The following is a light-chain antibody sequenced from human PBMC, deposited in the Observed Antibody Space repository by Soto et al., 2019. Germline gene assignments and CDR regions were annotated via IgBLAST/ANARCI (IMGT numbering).Light chain of an antibody. Sequence: DIQMTQSLSSLSASVGDRVTITCRASQSISNSLSWYQQKPGKAPNFLIYVASTLQSGVPSRFSGSGSGTHFNLTISSLQPEDVATYYCQQTFSPPYTFGQGTKLEIK. CDR1: QSISNS. CDR3: QQTFSPPYT. V-gene: IGKV1-39*01. J-gene: IGKJ2*01. CDR2: VAS.